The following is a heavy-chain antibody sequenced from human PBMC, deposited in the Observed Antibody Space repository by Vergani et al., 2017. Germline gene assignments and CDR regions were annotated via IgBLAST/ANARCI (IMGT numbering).Heavy chain of an antibody. D-gene: IGHD2-2*01. V-gene: IGHV3-9*01. J-gene: IGHJ4*02. Sequence: EVQLLESGGGLVQPGGSLRLSCAASGFTFDDYAMHWVRQAPGKGLEWVSGISWNSGSIGYADSVKGRFTISRDNAKNSLYLQMNSLRAEDTALYYCAKEGYCSSTSCPFDYWGQGTLVTVSS. CDR2: ISWNSGSI. CDR3: AKEGYCSSTSCPFDY. CDR1: GFTFDDYA.